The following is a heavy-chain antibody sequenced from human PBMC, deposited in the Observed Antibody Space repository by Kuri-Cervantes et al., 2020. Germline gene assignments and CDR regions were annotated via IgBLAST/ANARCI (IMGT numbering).Heavy chain of an antibody. V-gene: IGHV4-38-2*02. CDR1: GYSISSGYY. CDR3: ARRFYSSGWPVFDF. Sequence: SETLSLTCTVSGYSISSGYYWGWIRQPPGKGLEWIGSIYHSGSTYYNPSLKSRVTISVDTSKNQFSLKLSSVTAADTAVYYCARRFYSSGWPVFDFWGQGSLVTVSS. J-gene: IGHJ4*02. D-gene: IGHD6-19*01. CDR2: IYHSGST.